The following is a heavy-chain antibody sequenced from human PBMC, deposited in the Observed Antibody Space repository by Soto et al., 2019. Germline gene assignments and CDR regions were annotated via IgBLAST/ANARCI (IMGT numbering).Heavy chain of an antibody. CDR1: GGSFSGYY. CDR2: INHSGST. D-gene: IGHD2-15*01. J-gene: IGHJ4*02. V-gene: IGHV4-34*01. Sequence: SETLSLTCAVYGGSFSGYYWSWIRQPPGKGLEWIGEINHSGSTNYNPSLKSRVTISVDTSKNQFSLKLSSVTAADTAVYYCARGPLVVVAATIPNYFDYWGQGTLVTVSS. CDR3: ARGPLVVVAATIPNYFDY.